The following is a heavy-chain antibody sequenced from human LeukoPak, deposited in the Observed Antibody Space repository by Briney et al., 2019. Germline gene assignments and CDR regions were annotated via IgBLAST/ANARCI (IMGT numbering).Heavy chain of an antibody. J-gene: IGHJ4*02. D-gene: IGHD3-22*01. CDR3: AKDAYYYDSTGYYDGGSFDY. CDR1: GFTFSNYD. Sequence: GSLRLSCAASGFTFSNYDMHWVRQAPGKGLEWVSAISGSGGSTYNADSVKGRFTISRDNSKNTLYLQMNSLRAEDTAVYYCAKDAYYYDSTGYYDGGSFDYWGQGTLVTASS. V-gene: IGHV3-23*01. CDR2: ISGSGGST.